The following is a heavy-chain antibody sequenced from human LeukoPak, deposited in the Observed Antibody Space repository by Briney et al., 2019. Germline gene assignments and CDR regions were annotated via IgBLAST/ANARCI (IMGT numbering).Heavy chain of an antibody. D-gene: IGHD3-22*01. V-gene: IGHV1-69*01. CDR3: ASGSPPGYYYDSSGYYFDY. Sequence: SVKVSCKASRGTFSSYAISWVRQAPGQGLEWMGGIIPIFGTANYAQKFQGRVTITADESTSTAYMELSSLRSEDTAVYYCASGSPPGYYYDSSGYYFDYWGQGTLATVSS. CDR2: IIPIFGTA. J-gene: IGHJ4*02. CDR1: RGTFSSYA.